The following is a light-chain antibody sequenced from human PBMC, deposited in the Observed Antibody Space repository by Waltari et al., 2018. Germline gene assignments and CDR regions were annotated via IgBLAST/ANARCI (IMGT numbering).Light chain of an antibody. CDR2: RNN. Sequence: QSVLTQPPSASATPGQRVSISCSGSHSNLGSTYLSWYQQPPGTAPKLLIYRNNQRPSRVPDRFSASKYGTSASLAISELRSEDEGIYYCASWDDSHYVFGPGTTVSVL. CDR1: HSNLGSTY. J-gene: IGLJ1*01. V-gene: IGLV1-47*01. CDR3: ASWDDSHYV.